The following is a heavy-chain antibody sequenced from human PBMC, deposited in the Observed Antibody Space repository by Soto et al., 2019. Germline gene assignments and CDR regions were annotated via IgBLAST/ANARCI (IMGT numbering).Heavy chain of an antibody. CDR1: GFTFSSYW. CDR3: ARARGTLDAFDI. Sequence: GGSLRLSCAASGFTFSSYWMYWVRQAPGKGLVWVSRINSDGSSTSYADSVKGRFTISRDNAKNTLDLQMNSLRAEDTAVYYCARARGTLDAFDIWGQGTMVTVSS. CDR2: INSDGSST. V-gene: IGHV3-74*01. D-gene: IGHD3-16*01. J-gene: IGHJ3*02.